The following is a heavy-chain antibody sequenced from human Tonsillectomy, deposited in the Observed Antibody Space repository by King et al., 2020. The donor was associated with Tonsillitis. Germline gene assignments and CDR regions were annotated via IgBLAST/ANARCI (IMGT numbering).Heavy chain of an antibody. J-gene: IGHJ4*02. Sequence: VQLVESGGGLVKPGGSLRLSCAASGFTFSDYYMTWIRQAPGRGLEWVSYISSRDSSFTTYADSVKGRFSVSRGNAKNSLYLQMNSLRAEDTAVYYCARVATIAAAGTVDYWGQGTLVTVSS. CDR3: ARVATIAAAGTVDY. CDR1: GFTFSDYY. V-gene: IGHV3-11*05. D-gene: IGHD6-13*01. CDR2: ISSRDSSFT.